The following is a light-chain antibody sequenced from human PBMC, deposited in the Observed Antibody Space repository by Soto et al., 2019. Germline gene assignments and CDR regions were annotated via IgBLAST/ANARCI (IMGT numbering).Light chain of an antibody. CDR3: QQSYNSPRT. V-gene: IGKV1-39*01. CDR2: AAS. CDR1: QSISNY. J-gene: IGKJ3*01. Sequence: DTQMTQSPSSLPASVADRVTITCRASQSISNYLNWYQQKPGKAPKLLIYAASCLQSGVPSRFSGSGSGTDFTLTISSLQPEDFATYYCQQSYNSPRTFGPGTKVDIK.